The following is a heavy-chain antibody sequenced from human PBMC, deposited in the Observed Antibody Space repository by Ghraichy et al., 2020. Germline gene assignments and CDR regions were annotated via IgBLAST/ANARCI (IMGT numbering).Heavy chain of an antibody. V-gene: IGHV3-23*01. D-gene: IGHD4-23*01. Sequence: GGSLRLSCAASGFSFSRYAMNWVRQAPGKGLEWVSRISGSGGDTYYADSVKGRFTISWDKSKNTLYLQVNSLRAEDTALYYCAKEGRWGDFDYWGQGTLVTVSS. CDR1: GFSFSRYA. CDR2: ISGSGGDT. J-gene: IGHJ4*02. CDR3: AKEGRWGDFDY.